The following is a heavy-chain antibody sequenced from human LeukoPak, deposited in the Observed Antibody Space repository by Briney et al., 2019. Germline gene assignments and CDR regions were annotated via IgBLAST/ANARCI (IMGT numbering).Heavy chain of an antibody. CDR2: IYHSGTT. Sequence: SETLSLTCDVSGYSITTDYYWGWIRQPPGKGLEWVGSIYHSGTTYYNSSLKSRVTISVDTSRNQFSLKLSSVTAADTAMYYCAGYNWNGPDAFDIWGPGTMVTVSS. D-gene: IGHD1-1*01. CDR3: AGYNWNGPDAFDI. CDR1: GYSITTDYY. J-gene: IGHJ3*02. V-gene: IGHV4-38-2*01.